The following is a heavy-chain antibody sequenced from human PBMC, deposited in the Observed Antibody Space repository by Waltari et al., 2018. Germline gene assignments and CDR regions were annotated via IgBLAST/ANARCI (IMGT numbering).Heavy chain of an antibody. CDR3: ARDTGVVVAATRKSWFDP. V-gene: IGHV1-18*01. J-gene: IGHJ5*02. D-gene: IGHD2-15*01. CDR2: ISAYNGNT. CDR1: GYTFTSYG. Sequence: QVQLVQSGAEVKKPGASVKVSCKASGYTFTSYGISWVRQAPGQGLEWMGWISAYNGNTNYAQKLQGRVTMTTDTSTSTAYMELRSLRSDDTVVYYCARDTGVVVAATRKSWFDPWGQGTLVTVSS.